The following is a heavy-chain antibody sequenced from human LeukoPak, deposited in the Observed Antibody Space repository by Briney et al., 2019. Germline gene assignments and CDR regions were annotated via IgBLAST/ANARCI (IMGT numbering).Heavy chain of an antibody. CDR3: ARFYCSGGSCRSY. CDR2: ISGSGGST. CDR1: GFTFSSYA. V-gene: IGHV3-23*01. D-gene: IGHD2-15*01. J-gene: IGHJ4*02. Sequence: PGGSLRLSCAASGFTFSSYAMSWARQAPGKGLEWVSAISGSGGSTYYADSVRGRFTISRDNSKNTLYLQMNSLRAEDTAVYYCARFYCSGGSCRSYWGQGTLVTVSS.